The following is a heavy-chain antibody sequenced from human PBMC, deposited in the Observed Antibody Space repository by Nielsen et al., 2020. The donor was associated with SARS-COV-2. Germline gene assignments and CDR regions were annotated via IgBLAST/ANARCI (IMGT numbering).Heavy chain of an antibody. J-gene: IGHJ4*02. D-gene: IGHD6-13*01. CDR3: ARGIAAAALSY. Sequence: RQAPGQRLEWMGWINAGNGNTKYSQKFQGRVTITRDTSASTAYMELSSLRSEDTAVYYCARGIAAAALSYWGQGTLVTVSS. V-gene: IGHV1-3*01. CDR2: INAGNGNT.